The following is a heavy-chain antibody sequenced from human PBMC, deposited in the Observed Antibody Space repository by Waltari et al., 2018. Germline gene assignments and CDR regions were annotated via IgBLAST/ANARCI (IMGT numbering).Heavy chain of an antibody. CDR3: ARVPADILTGYYPFDY. J-gene: IGHJ4*02. Sequence: QVQLQQWGAGLLKPSETLSLTCAVYGGSFSGYYWSWIRQPPGKGLEWIGEINHSGSTNYNPSLKSRVTISVDTSKNQFSLKLSSVTAADTAVYYCARVPADILTGYYPFDYWGQGTLVTVSS. V-gene: IGHV4-34*01. CDR1: GGSFSGYY. D-gene: IGHD3-9*01. CDR2: INHSGST.